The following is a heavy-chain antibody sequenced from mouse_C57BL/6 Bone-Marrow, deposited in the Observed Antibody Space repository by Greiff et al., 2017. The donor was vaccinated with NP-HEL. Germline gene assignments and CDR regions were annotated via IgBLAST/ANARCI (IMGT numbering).Heavy chain of an antibody. D-gene: IGHD4-1*01. CDR1: GYTFTSYW. J-gene: IGHJ4*01. V-gene: IGHV1-64*01. Sequence: VQLQQPGAELVKPGASVKLSCKASGYTFTSYWMHWVKQRPGQGLEWIGMIHPNSGSTNYNEKFKSKATLTVDKSSSTAYMQLSSLTSEDSAVYYCARVTGNYAMDYWGQGTSVTVSS. CDR3: ARVTGNYAMDY. CDR2: IHPNSGST.